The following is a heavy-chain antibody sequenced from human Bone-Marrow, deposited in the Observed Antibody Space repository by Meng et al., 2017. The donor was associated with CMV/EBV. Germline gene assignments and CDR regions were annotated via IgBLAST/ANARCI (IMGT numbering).Heavy chain of an antibody. V-gene: IGHV3-49*04. J-gene: IGHJ4*02. D-gene: IGHD3-22*01. CDR1: GFTFSSYA. CDR3: TGDYDLAGAHY. Sequence: GESLKISCAASGFTFSSYAMSWVRQAPGKGLEWVGFIRSKAYGGTTEYAASVKGRFTISRDDSKSIAYLQMNSLKTEDTAVYYCTGDYDLAGAHYWGQGTLVTVYS. CDR2: IRSKAYGGTT.